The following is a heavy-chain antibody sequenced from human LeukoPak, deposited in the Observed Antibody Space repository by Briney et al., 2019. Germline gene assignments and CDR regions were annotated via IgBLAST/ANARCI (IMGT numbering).Heavy chain of an antibody. CDR2: IWYDGSNK. D-gene: IGHD6-13*01. CDR1: GFTFSSYG. CDR3: ARDFVAAPTV. Sequence: PGRSLRLSCAASGFTFSSYGMHWVRQAPGKGLEWVALIWYDGSNKYYADSVKGRFTISRDNSKNTLYLQMHSLRAEDTAVYYCARDFVAAPTVWGQGTKVTVSS. J-gene: IGHJ6*02. V-gene: IGHV3-33*01.